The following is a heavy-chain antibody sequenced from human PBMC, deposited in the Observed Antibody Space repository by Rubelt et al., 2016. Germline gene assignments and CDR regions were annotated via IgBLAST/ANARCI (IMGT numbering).Heavy chain of an antibody. J-gene: IGHJ4*02. D-gene: IGHD2-21*01. V-gene: IGHV1-69*06. Sequence: IPIFGTANYAQKFQGRVTITADKSTSTAYMELSSLRSEDTAVYYCARIGGGGDYWGQGTLVTVSS. CDR3: ARIGGGGDY. CDR2: IPIFGTA.